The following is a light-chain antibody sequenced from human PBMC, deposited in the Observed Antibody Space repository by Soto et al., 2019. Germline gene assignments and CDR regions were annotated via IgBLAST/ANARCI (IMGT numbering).Light chain of an antibody. CDR1: SSNIGAGYD. V-gene: IGLV1-40*01. CDR3: QSYDSSLSGYV. Sequence: QSVLTQPPSVSGAPGQRVTISCTGSSSNIGAGYDVHWYQQLPGTAPKLLIYTNTNRPSGVPDRFSGSKPGTSASLAITGLQAEDEADYYCQSYDSSLSGYVFGTGTKVTVL. CDR2: TNT. J-gene: IGLJ1*01.